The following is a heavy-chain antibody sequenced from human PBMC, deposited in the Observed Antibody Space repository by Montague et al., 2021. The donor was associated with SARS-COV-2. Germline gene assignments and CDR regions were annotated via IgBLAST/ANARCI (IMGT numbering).Heavy chain of an antibody. D-gene: IGHD3-9*01. V-gene: IGHV3-21*01. CDR1: GFTFSSYS. CDR2: ISSSSSYV. J-gene: IGHJ4*02. CDR3: ARDPVYDILTGYYSN. Sequence: SLRLSCAASGFTFSSYSMNWVRQAPGKGLEWVSSISSSSSYVYYADSVEGRFTISRDNAKNSLYLQMNSLRAEDTAVYYCARDPVYDILTGYYSNWGQGTLVTVSS.